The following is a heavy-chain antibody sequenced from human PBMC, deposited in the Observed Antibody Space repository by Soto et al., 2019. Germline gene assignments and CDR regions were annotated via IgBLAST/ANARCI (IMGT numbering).Heavy chain of an antibody. Sequence: TSETLSLTCTVSGDSVSSASYYWDWIRQPPGQGLEWIGYISYSGSTDYNPTLKSRVTISVDTSKNQFSLKLSSATAAGTAVYYCARGRYSSGWFDFWGQGTRVTVSS. CDR2: ISYSGST. CDR1: GDSVSSASYY. D-gene: IGHD6-19*01. J-gene: IGHJ4*02. CDR3: ARGRYSSGWFDF. V-gene: IGHV4-61*01.